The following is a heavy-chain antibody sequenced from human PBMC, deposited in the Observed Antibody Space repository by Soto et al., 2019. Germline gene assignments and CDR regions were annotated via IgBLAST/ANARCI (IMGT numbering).Heavy chain of an antibody. D-gene: IGHD2-2*02. Sequence: ASVKVSCKASGYTFTSYGISWVRQAPGQGLEWMGWISAYNGNTNYAQKLQGRVTMTTDTSTSTAYMELRSLRSDDTAVYYCARDIPIRDIVVVPAAIFGPGTSWDYYYGMDVWGQGTTVTVSS. CDR3: ARDIPIRDIVVVPAAIFGPGTSWDYYYGMDV. V-gene: IGHV1-18*01. CDR2: ISAYNGNT. CDR1: GYTFTSYG. J-gene: IGHJ6*02.